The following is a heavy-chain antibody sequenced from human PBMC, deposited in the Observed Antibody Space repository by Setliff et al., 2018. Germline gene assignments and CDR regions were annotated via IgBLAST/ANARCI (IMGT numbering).Heavy chain of an antibody. J-gene: IGHJ4*02. Sequence: PGGSLRLSCAASGFAVSGDYMSWVRQAPGKGLEWVSSITDSGDRTFYADSVKGRCTISRDNSKNTLFLQLNTLRPEDTAVYYCARTCSGSGCYAGLESWGQGTPVTVSS. V-gene: IGHV3-53*05. D-gene: IGHD2-15*01. CDR1: GFAVSGDY. CDR2: SITDSGDRT. CDR3: ARTCSGSGCYAGLES.